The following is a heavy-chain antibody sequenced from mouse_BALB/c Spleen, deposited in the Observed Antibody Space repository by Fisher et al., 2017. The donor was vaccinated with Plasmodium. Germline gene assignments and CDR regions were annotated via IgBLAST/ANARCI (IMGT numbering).Heavy chain of an antibody. Sequence: RFTISRDNAKNTLYLEMSSLRSEDTAMYYCARDLTTVVATDYWGQGTSVTVSS. D-gene: IGHD1-1*01. J-gene: IGHJ4*01. CDR3: ARDLTTVVATDY. V-gene: IGHV5-9-4*01.